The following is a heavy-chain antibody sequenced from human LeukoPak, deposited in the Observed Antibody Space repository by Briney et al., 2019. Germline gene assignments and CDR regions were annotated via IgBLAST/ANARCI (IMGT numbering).Heavy chain of an antibody. CDR1: GGTFSSYA. D-gene: IGHD3-3*01. J-gene: IGHJ6*03. CDR3: AREPGAPYYDFWSGHYSGYYYYMDV. Sequence: SVKVSCKASGGTFSSYAISWVRQAPGQGLEWMGGIIPIFGTANYAQKFQGRVTITADESTSTAYMELSSLRSEDTAVYYCAREPGAPYYDFWSGHYSGYYYYMDVWGKGTTVTVSS. CDR2: IIPIFGTA. V-gene: IGHV1-69*01.